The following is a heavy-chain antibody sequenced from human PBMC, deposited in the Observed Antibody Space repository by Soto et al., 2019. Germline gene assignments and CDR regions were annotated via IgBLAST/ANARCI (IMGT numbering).Heavy chain of an antibody. D-gene: IGHD6-13*01. V-gene: IGHV1-24*01. J-gene: IGHJ4*02. Sequence: ASVKVSCKVSGYTLTELSMHWVRQAPGEGLEWMGGFDPEDGETIYAQKFQGRVTMTEDTSTDTAYMELSSLRSEDTAVYYCATWGVIAAAGSDYFDYRGQGTLVPVSS. CDR2: FDPEDGET. CDR1: GYTLTELS. CDR3: ATWGVIAAAGSDYFDY.